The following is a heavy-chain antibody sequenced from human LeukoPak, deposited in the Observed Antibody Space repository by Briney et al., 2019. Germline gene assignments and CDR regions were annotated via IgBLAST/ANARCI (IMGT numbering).Heavy chain of an antibody. CDR3: AVLAGTDYYYNMDV. V-gene: IGHV4-61*05. J-gene: IGHJ6*02. Sequence: SETLSLTCTVSGGSISSRTYSWGWIRQPPGKGLEWIGYIDYSGSTNYNPSLKSRVTISVDTSKKQLSLKLSSVTAADTAVYYCAVLAGTDYYYNMDVWGQGTTVTVSS. D-gene: IGHD6-19*01. CDR2: IDYSGST. CDR1: GGSISSRTYS.